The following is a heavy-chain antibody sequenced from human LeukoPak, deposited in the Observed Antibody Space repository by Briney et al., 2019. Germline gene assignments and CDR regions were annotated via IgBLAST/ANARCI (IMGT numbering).Heavy chain of an antibody. CDR3: ARLRGSGSYYTFWFDP. CDR1: GGSISSYY. CDR2: IYYTGST. Sequence: PSETLSLTCTVSGGSISSYYWSWIRQPPGKGLEWIGYIYYTGSTNYNPSLKSRVTISVDTSKNQFSLMLSSVTAADTAVYYCARLRGSGSYYTFWFDPWGQATLVTVSS. V-gene: IGHV4-59*08. D-gene: IGHD3-10*01. J-gene: IGHJ5*02.